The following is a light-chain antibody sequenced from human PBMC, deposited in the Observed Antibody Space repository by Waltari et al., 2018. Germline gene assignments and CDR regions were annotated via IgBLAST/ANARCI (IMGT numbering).Light chain of an antibody. J-gene: IGLJ2*01. V-gene: IGLV2-14*01. CDR3: SSYTSSSTLV. CDR2: EVS. CDR1: SSDVGGHNY. Sequence: QSALTQPASVSGSPGQSITISCTGTSSDVGGHNYVAWYQQHPAKAPKPMIYEVSNRPSGVSNRFSGSKSGNTASLTISGLQAEDEADYYCSSYTSSSTLVFGGGTKLTVL.